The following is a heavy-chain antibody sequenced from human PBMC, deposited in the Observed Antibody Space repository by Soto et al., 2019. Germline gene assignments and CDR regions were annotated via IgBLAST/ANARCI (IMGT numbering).Heavy chain of an antibody. D-gene: IGHD3-22*01. CDR3: AGGQFESSGYSNPRDC. CDR2: ITSHGHIT. Sequence: RLSCSASGFTFSNYDMVWVRQAPGKGLEYISAITSHGHITYYADSVKGRFTISRDNSKNTLSLQMSSLRGDDTAVYYCAGGQFESSGYSNPRDCWGQGTLVTVSS. CDR1: GFTFSNYD. V-gene: IGHV3-64D*06. J-gene: IGHJ4*02.